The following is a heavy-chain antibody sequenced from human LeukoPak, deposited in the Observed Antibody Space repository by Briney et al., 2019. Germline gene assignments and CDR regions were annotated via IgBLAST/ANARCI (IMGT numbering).Heavy chain of an antibody. CDR2: IYYSGST. Sequence: MASETLSPTCTVSGGSISSGDYYWSWIRQPPGKGLEWIGYIYYSGSTYYNPSLKSRVTISVDTSKNQFSLKLSSVTAADTAVYYCARGGSRYLAPYMDVWGKGTTVTVSS. J-gene: IGHJ6*03. CDR3: ARGGSRYLAPYMDV. CDR1: GGSISSGDYY. D-gene: IGHD3-9*01. V-gene: IGHV4-30-4*08.